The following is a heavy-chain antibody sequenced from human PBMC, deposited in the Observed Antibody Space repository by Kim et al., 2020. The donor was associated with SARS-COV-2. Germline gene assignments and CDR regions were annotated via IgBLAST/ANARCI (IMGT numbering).Heavy chain of an antibody. Sequence: GGSLRFSCVVSGVAFGNYAMTWVRQAPGKGLEWVSAVSGSGDKTYYADSVKGRFSISRDNSKSTLYLHMHSLRDADTAMYYCALKGSFGSGYGGQGTLVTVSS. V-gene: IGHV3-23*01. D-gene: IGHD3-3*01. CDR3: ALKGSFGSGY. J-gene: IGHJ4*02. CDR2: VSGSGDKT. CDR1: GVAFGNYA.